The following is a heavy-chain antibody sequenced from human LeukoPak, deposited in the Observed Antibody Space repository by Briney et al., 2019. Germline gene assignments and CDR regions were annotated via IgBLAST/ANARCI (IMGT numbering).Heavy chain of an antibody. V-gene: IGHV4-39*01. CDR3: ARHDTIFGVVFDY. D-gene: IGHD3-3*01. CDR1: GGSISSSSYY. J-gene: IGHJ4*02. Sequence: SETLSLTCTVSGGSISSSSYYWGWIRQPPGKGLEWIGSIYYSGSTYYNPSLKSRVTISVDTSKSQFSLKLSSVTAADTAVYYCARHDTIFGVVFDYWGQGTLVTVSS. CDR2: IYYSGST.